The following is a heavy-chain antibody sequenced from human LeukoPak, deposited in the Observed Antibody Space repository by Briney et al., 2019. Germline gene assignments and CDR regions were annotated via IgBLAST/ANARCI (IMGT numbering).Heavy chain of an antibody. CDR3: TRSGPPDPY. Sequence: GGSLRLSCAASGLTVSSNDMSWVRQAQGKGLEWVSVFYSGGSAYYADSVKGRFTISRDNSKNTLFLQMNSLRAEDTAIYYCTRSGPPDPYWGQGTMVTVSS. V-gene: IGHV3-53*01. CDR2: FYSGGSA. CDR1: GLTVSSND. D-gene: IGHD1-14*01. J-gene: IGHJ3*01.